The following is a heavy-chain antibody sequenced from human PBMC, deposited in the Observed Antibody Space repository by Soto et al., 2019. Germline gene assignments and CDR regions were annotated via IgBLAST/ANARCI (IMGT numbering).Heavy chain of an antibody. V-gene: IGHV3-23*01. D-gene: IGHD6-19*01. CDR3: AKDPAIAVAGGDY. CDR2: ISGSGGST. J-gene: IGHJ4*02. Sequence: GGSLRLSFAASGFTFSSYAMSWVRQAPGKGLEWVSAISGSGGSTYYADSVKGRFTISRDNSKNTLYLQMNSLRAEDTVVYYCAKDPAIAVAGGDYRGQGTLVTV. CDR1: GFTFSSYA.